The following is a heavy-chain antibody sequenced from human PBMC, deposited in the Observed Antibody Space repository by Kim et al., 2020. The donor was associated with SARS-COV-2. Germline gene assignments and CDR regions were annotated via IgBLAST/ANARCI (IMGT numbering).Heavy chain of an antibody. V-gene: IGHV3-9*01. CDR3: AKEGPTVLRYFDWLSMYYFDY. Sequence: GGSLRLSCAASGFTFGDYAMHWVRQAPGKGLEWVSGISWYSGSIGYADSVKGRFTISRDNAKNSLYLQMNSLRAEDTALYYCAKEGPTVLRYFDWLSMYYFDYWGQGTLVTVSS. J-gene: IGHJ4*02. CDR2: ISWYSGSI. D-gene: IGHD3-9*01. CDR1: GFTFGDYA.